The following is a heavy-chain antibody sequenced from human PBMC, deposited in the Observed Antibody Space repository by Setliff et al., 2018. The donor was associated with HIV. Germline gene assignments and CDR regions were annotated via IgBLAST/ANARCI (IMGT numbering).Heavy chain of an antibody. Sequence: GGSLRLSCAASGFSFSTYTMSWIRQTPGKELEWISHISKSGSSIYYADSVKGRFTISRDNAKNSLYLQMNSLRVVATAVYYCAVAVLGTIGYWGQGTLVTVSS. CDR1: GFSFSTYT. CDR3: AVAVLGTIGY. D-gene: IGHD6-19*01. CDR2: ISKSGSSI. V-gene: IGHV3-11*04. J-gene: IGHJ4*02.